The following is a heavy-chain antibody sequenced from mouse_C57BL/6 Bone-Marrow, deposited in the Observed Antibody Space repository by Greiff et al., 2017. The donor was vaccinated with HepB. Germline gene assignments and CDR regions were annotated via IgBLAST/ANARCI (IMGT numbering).Heavy chain of an antibody. CDR2: IYPRSGNT. CDR1: GYTFTSYG. CDR3: ARSRGYYYYGSSYEYFDV. D-gene: IGHD1-1*01. J-gene: IGHJ1*03. V-gene: IGHV1-81*01. Sequence: QVQLQQSGAELARPGASVKLSCKASGYTFTSYGISWVKQRTGQGLEWIGEIYPRSGNTYYNEKFKGKATLTADKSSSTAYMALRSLTSEDSAVYFCARSRGYYYYGSSYEYFDVWGTGTTVTVSS.